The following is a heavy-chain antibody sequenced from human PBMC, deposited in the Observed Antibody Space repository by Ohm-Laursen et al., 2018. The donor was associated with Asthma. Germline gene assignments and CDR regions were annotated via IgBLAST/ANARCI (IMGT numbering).Heavy chain of an antibody. Sequence: SLRLSCAASGFTFSSYGMHWVRQAPGKGLEWVAVISYDGSNKYYADSVKGRFTISRDNSKNTLYLQMNSLRAEDTAVYYCAREPGGTTVVTPLTYGMDVWGQGTTVTVSS. J-gene: IGHJ6*02. D-gene: IGHD4-23*01. CDR1: GFTFSSYG. CDR2: ISYDGSNK. CDR3: AREPGGTTVVTPLTYGMDV. V-gene: IGHV3-30*03.